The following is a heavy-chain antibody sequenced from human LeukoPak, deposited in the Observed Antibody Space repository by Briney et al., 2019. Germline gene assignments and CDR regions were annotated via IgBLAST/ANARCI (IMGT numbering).Heavy chain of an antibody. CDR1: GGTFSSYA. J-gene: IGHJ4*02. CDR3: ATGDYYGSGFDY. D-gene: IGHD3-10*01. Sequence: ASVTVSFTASGGTFSSYAISWVRQAPGQGLEWMGGIIPIFGTANYAQKFQGRVTITADESTSTAYMELSSLRSEDTAVYYCATGDYYGSGFDYWGQGTLVTVSS. V-gene: IGHV1-69*13. CDR2: IIPIFGTA.